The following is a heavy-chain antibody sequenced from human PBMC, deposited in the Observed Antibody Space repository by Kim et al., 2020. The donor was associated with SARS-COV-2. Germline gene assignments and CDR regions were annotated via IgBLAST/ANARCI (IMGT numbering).Heavy chain of an antibody. V-gene: IGHV3-74*01. CDR2: INDDGDRT. CDR1: GFTFSTYW. J-gene: IGHJ4*02. D-gene: IGHD1-1*01. Sequence: GGSLRLSCAASGFTFSTYWMHWVRQVPGKGLVWLSRINDDGDRTTYADSVKGRFTVSRDNAKNTLYLQLNSLRAEDAGVYFCARAGETTSFDYWGQGTL. CDR3: ARAGETTSFDY.